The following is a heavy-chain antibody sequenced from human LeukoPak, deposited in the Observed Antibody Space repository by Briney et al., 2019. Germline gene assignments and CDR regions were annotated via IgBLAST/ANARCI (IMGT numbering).Heavy chain of an antibody. CDR1: GGSISSYY. D-gene: IGHD6-19*01. CDR2: IYYSGST. CDR3: ARLSEAVAGNDAFDI. V-gene: IGHV4-59*12. Sequence: SETLSLTCTVSGGSISSYYWSWIRQPPGKGLEWIGYIYYSGSTNYNPSLKSRVTISVDTSKNQFSLKLSSVTAADTAVYYCARLSEAVAGNDAFDIWGQGTMVTVSS. J-gene: IGHJ3*02.